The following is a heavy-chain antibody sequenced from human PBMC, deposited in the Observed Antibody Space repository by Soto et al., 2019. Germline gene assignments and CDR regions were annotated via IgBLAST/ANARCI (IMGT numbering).Heavy chain of an antibody. CDR3: ARQLTGRSYYDY. CDR1: GGSISSSSYY. V-gene: IGHV4-39*01. Sequence: SETLSLTCTVSGGSISSSSYYWGWIRQPPGKGLEWIGSIYYSGSTYYNPSLKSRVTISVNTSKNQFSLKLSSVTAADTAVYYCARQLTGRSYYDYWGQGTPVTVSS. CDR2: IYYSGST. J-gene: IGHJ4*02.